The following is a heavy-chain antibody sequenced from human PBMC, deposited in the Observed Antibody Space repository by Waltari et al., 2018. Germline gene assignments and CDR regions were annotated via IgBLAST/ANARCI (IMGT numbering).Heavy chain of an antibody. V-gene: IGHV1-46*01. CDR3: ARDLYDILTGYYSYYFDY. Sequence: QVQLVQSGAEVKKPGASVKVSCKASGYTFTSYYIHWVRQPPGQGLEWMGIINPSGGSTSYAQKFQGRVTMTRDTSTSTVYMELSSLRSEDTAVYYCARDLYDILTGYYSYYFDYWGQGTLVTVSS. D-gene: IGHD3-9*01. J-gene: IGHJ4*02. CDR1: GYTFTSYY. CDR2: INPSGGST.